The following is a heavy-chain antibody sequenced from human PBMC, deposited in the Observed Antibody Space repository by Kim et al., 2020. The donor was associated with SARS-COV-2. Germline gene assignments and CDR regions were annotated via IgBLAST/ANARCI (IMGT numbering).Heavy chain of an antibody. CDR3: AILLDYVWGSYIDL. J-gene: IGHJ5*02. D-gene: IGHD3-16*01. Sequence: PSLKSRVTISIDTSKNLFSLKLRSVTAADTAVYYCAILLDYVWGSYIDLWGQGTLVTVSP. V-gene: IGHV4-59*08.